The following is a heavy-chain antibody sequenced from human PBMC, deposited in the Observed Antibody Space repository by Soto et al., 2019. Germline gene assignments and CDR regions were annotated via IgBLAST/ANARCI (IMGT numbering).Heavy chain of an antibody. Sequence: EVQLVESGGGLVQPGGSLRLSCAASGFTFSSYEMNWVRQAPGKGLEWVSYISSSGSTIYYADSVKDRFTISRDNAKNSLYLQMNSLRAEDTAVYYCATMTWDYYGSGSYDYWGQGTLVTVSS. CDR2: ISSSGSTI. CDR3: ATMTWDYYGSGSYDY. CDR1: GFTFSSYE. V-gene: IGHV3-48*03. D-gene: IGHD3-10*01. J-gene: IGHJ4*02.